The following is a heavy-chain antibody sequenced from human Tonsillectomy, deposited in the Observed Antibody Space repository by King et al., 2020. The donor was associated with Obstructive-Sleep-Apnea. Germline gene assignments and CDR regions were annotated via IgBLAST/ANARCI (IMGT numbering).Heavy chain of an antibody. CDR1: GGSISSYY. CDR2: IYYSGST. CDR3: ARGGAGIDY. D-gene: IGHD3-10*01. Sequence: VQLQESGPGLLTPSVTLSLTCTVSGGSISSYYWSWIRQPPGKGLEWIGYIYYSGSTNYNPSLKSRVTISVDTSKNQFSLKLCSVTAADTAVYYCARGGAGIDYWGQGTLVTVSS. V-gene: IGHV4-59*01. J-gene: IGHJ4*02.